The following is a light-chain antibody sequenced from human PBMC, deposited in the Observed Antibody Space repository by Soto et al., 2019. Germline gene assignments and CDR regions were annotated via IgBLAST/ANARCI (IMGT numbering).Light chain of an antibody. CDR1: QSVSGW. J-gene: IGKJ5*01. CDR3: QQYNNYLIT. CDR2: DAS. Sequence: DVQMTQSPSTLSASVGDTVTFTCRASQSVSGWLAWYQQKPGEAPKLLIYDASALPRGVPSRFSGSGSGTEFTLTISSLQPDDFATYYYQQYNNYLITFGQGTRLEIK. V-gene: IGKV1-5*01.